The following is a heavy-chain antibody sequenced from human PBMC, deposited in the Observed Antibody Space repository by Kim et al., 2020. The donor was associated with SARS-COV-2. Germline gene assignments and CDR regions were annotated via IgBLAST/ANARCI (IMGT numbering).Heavy chain of an antibody. D-gene: IGHD3-10*01. CDR1: GGTFSSYA. J-gene: IGHJ3*02. CDR3: AREPRIPSRYYYGSGSYYIPI. CDR2: IIPIFGTA. Sequence: SVKVSCKASGGTFSSYAISWVRQAPGQGLEWMGGIIPIFGTANYAQKFQGRVTITADESTSTAYMELSSLRSEDTAVYYCAREPRIPSRYYYGSGSYYIPIWGQGTMVTVSS. V-gene: IGHV1-69*13.